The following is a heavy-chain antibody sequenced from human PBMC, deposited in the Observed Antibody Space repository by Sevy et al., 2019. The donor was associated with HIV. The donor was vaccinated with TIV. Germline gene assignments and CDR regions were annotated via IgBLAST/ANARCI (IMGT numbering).Heavy chain of an antibody. CDR1: GFTFSNYA. D-gene: IGHD6-19*01. CDR3: AKVLARGVAVAGSAWGMDV. Sequence: GGSLRLSCAASGFTFSNYAMNWVRQAPGKGLEWVSSISGGGGTTYYADSVEGRFTISRDNSKNTLYLQMHSRRAEDTAVYYCAKVLARGVAVAGSAWGMDVWGQGTTVTVSS. J-gene: IGHJ6*02. V-gene: IGHV3-23*01. CDR2: ISGGGGTT.